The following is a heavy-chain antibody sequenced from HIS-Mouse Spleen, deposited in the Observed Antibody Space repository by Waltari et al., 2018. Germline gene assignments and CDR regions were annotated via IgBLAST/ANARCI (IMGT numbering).Heavy chain of an antibody. V-gene: IGHV1-69*01. J-gene: IGHJ2*01. Sequence: QVQLVQSGAEVKKPGSSVKVSCKASGGTFSSYAIRGVRQAPGQGLEWMGGIIPIFGTANYAQKFQGRVTITADESTSTAYMGLSSLRSEDTAVYYCARARAATVVRLYWYFDLWGRGTLVTVSS. CDR3: ARARAATVVRLYWYFDL. D-gene: IGHD4-17*01. CDR2: IIPIFGTA. CDR1: GGTFSSYA.